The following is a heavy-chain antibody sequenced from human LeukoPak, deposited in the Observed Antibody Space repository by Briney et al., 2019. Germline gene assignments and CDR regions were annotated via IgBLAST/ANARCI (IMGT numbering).Heavy chain of an antibody. CDR2: INPNSGGT. CDR1: GYTFTVYY. D-gene: IGHD3-22*01. CDR3: ARDKYYDSSGYYVAGY. V-gene: IGHV1-2*02. Sequence: ASVKVSCKASGYTFTVYYMHWVRQAPGQGLEWMGWINPNSGGTNYAQKFQGRVTMTRDTSTSTVYMELSSLRSEDTAVYYCARDKYYDSSGYYVAGYWGQGTLVTVSS. J-gene: IGHJ4*02.